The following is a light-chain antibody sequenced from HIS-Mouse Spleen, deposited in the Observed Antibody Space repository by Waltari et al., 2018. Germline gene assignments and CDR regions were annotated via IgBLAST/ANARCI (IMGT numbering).Light chain of an antibody. Sequence: DIQMTQSPSSLSASVGDRVTITCRASQSISSYLNWYQQKPGKAPKLLIYAASSLQSGVSSRFSGSGSGKDFTLTISSLQPKDFATYYCQQSYSTPYTFGQGTKLEIK. V-gene: IGKV1-39*01. CDR1: QSISSY. CDR2: AAS. CDR3: QQSYSTPYT. J-gene: IGKJ2*01.